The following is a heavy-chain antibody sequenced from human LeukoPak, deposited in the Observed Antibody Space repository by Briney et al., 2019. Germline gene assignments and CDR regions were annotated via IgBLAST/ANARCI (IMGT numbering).Heavy chain of an antibody. D-gene: IGHD3-9*01. CDR2: IYHSGST. CDR1: GYSISSGYY. CDR3: ARAYHDILTGYHHDAFDI. J-gene: IGHJ3*02. Sequence: SETLSLTCAVSGYSISSGYYWGWIRQPPGKGLEWIGSIYHSGSTYYNPSLESRVTISVDTSKNQFSLKLSSVTAADTAVYYCARAYHDILTGYHHDAFDIWGQGTMVTVSS. V-gene: IGHV4-38-2*01.